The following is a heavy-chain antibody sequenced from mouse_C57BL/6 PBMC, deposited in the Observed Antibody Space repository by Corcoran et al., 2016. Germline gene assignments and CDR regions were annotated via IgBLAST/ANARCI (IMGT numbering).Heavy chain of an antibody. V-gene: IGHV14-3*01. CDR3: ARRGYGSRYDFDV. D-gene: IGHD1-1*01. Sequence: EVQLQQSVAELVRPGASVKLSCTASGVNIKNTYRHWVKQRPEQGLEWIGRIDPANGNTKYAPKFQGKATITADTSSNTAYLQLSSLTSEDTAIYYCARRGYGSRYDFDVWGTGTTVTVSS. CDR1: GVNIKNTY. J-gene: IGHJ1*03. CDR2: IDPANGNT.